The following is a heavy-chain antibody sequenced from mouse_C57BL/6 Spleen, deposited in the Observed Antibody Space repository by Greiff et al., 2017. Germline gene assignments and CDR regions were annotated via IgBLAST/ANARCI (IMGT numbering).Heavy chain of an antibody. D-gene: IGHD2-1*01. Sequence: DVKLQESGPELVKPGASVKIPCKASGYTFTDYNMDWVKQSHGKSLEWIGDINPNNGGTIYNQKFKGKATLTVDKSSSTAYMELRSLTSEDTAVYYCARGGNPSYWYFDVWGTGTTVTVSS. CDR1: GYTFTDYN. V-gene: IGHV1-18*01. CDR3: ARGGNPSYWYFDV. J-gene: IGHJ1*03. CDR2: INPNNGGT.